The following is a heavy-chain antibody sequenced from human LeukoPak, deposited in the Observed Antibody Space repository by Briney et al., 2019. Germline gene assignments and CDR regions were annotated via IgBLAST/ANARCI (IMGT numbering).Heavy chain of an antibody. CDR3: ARDGLLWFGELRGRFDY. Sequence: AGGSLRLSCAASGFTFSSYGMHWVRQAPGKGLEWVSYISSSGSTIYYADSVKGRFTISRDNAKNSLYLQMNSLRAEDTAVYYCARDGLLWFGELRGRFDYWGQGTLVTVSS. D-gene: IGHD3-10*01. V-gene: IGHV3-48*04. J-gene: IGHJ4*02. CDR1: GFTFSSYG. CDR2: ISSSGSTI.